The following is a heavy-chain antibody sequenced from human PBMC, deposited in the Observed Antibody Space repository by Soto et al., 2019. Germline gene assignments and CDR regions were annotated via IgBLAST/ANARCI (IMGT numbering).Heavy chain of an antibody. CDR2: IIPIFGTA. CDR3: ASTGSTVVTPDYFDY. J-gene: IGHJ4*02. D-gene: IGHD4-17*01. V-gene: IGHV1-69*01. CDR1: GGTFSSYA. Sequence: SVKVSCKASGGTFSSYAISWVRRAPGQGLEWMGGIIPIFGTANYAQKFQGRVTITADESTSTAYMELSSLRSEDTAVYYCASTGSTVVTPDYFDYWGQGTLVTVSS.